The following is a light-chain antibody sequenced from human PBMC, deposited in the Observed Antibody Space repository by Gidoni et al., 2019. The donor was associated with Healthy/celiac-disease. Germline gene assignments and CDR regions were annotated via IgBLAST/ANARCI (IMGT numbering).Light chain of an antibody. Sequence: DIKLTQTTSSQSASVGDRVTITCRASQGISNYLAWVQQKPGKAPKSLIYAASRLQSGVPSKFSGSGSGTDFTLTISSLQPEYFATYYCQQYNSYPLLLTFGGGTKVEIK. J-gene: IGKJ4*01. CDR1: QGISNY. V-gene: IGKV1-16*02. CDR2: AAS. CDR3: QQYNSYPLLLT.